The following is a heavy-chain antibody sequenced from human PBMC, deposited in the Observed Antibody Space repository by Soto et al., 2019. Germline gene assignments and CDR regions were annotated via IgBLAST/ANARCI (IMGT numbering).Heavy chain of an antibody. D-gene: IGHD6-13*01. CDR3: ARVQLIAAAGNWFDP. CDR1: GYTFTSYG. V-gene: IGHV1-18*01. Sequence: ASVKVSCKASGYTFTSYGISWVRQAPGQGLEWMGWISAYNGNTNYAQKLQGRVTMTTDTSTSTAYMELRSLRSDDTAVYYCARVQLIAAAGNWFDPWGQGTLVTVSS. J-gene: IGHJ5*02. CDR2: ISAYNGNT.